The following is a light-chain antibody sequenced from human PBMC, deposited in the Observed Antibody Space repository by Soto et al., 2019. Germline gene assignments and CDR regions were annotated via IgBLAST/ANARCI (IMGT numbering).Light chain of an antibody. V-gene: IGKV3-15*01. Sequence: EIVMTQSPATLSVSPGERATLSCWASQSVSSNLAWYQQKPGKAPRLLISGASTRATGIPVRFSGSGSGTEFTLSISSLQSEDSAVYYCQQYSYLSTFGGGTKVEIK. J-gene: IGKJ4*01. CDR3: QQYSYLST. CDR2: GAS. CDR1: QSVSSN.